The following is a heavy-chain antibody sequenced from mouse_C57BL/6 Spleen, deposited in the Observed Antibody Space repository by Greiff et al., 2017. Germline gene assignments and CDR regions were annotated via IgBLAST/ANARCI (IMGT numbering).Heavy chain of an antibody. D-gene: IGHD1-1*01. Sequence: QVQLQQPGAELVMPGASVKLSCKASGYTFTSYWMHWVKQRPGQGLEWIGEIDPSASYTNYNQKFKGKSTLTVDKSSSTAYMQLSSLTSEDSAVYYCARRNYGSRGGDYWGQGTSVTVSS. V-gene: IGHV1-69*01. J-gene: IGHJ4*01. CDR3: ARRNYGSRGGDY. CDR2: IDPSASYT. CDR1: GYTFTSYW.